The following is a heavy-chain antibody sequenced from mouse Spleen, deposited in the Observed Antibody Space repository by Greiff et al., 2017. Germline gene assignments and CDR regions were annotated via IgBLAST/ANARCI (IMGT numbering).Heavy chain of an antibody. CDR2: IDPSDSYP. Sequence: QVQLQQPGAELVKPGASVKLSCKASGYTFTSYWMQWVKQRPGQGLEWIGEIDPSDSYPNYNQKFKGKATLTVDTSSSTAYMQLSSLTSEDSAVYYCAKKRTYDGYDPFAYWGQGTLVTVSA. D-gene: IGHD2-3*01. J-gene: IGHJ3*01. CDR3: AKKRTYDGYDPFAY. V-gene: IGHV1-50*01. CDR1: GYTFTSYW.